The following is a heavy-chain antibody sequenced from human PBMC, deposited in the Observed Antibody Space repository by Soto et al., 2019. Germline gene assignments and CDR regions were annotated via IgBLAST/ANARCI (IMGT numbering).Heavy chain of an antibody. D-gene: IGHD6-13*01. V-gene: IGHV1-18*01. CDR1: GYTFTSYG. Sequence: GASVKVSCKASGYTFTSYGISWVRQAPGQGLEWMGWISAYNGNTNYAQKLQGRVTMTTDTSTSTAYMELRSLRSDDTAVYYFASLKMAAAGIEDYYYYGMDVWGQGTTVTVSS. J-gene: IGHJ6*02. CDR2: ISAYNGNT. CDR3: ASLKMAAAGIEDYYYYGMDV.